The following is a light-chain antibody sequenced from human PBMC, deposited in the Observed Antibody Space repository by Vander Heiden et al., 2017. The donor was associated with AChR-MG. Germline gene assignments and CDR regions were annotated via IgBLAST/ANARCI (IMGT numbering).Light chain of an antibody. J-gene: IGKJ1*01. Sequence: DIQMTQSPSTLSASVGDRVTITCRASQSFSKWLAWYQQKPGKAPILLIYEAFTLQSGVPSRFSGSASGTDFILTINSLQPDDSATYFCQQYDSYPWTFGRRTKV. CDR2: EAF. V-gene: IGKV1-5*01. CDR1: QSFSKW. CDR3: QQYDSYPWT.